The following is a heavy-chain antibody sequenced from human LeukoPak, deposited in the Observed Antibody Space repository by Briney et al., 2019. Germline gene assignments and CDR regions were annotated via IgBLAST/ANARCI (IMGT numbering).Heavy chain of an antibody. V-gene: IGHV1-2*02. CDR2: IHPNTGGT. Sequence: ASVKVSCKAPGYTFTGHYIHWVRQAPGQGLEWMGWIHPNTGGTKYAQKFQGRVTMTRDTSSSTAYMELSSLRSADTAVYYCASEYKYDSSGANAFDIWGQGTMVTVSS. D-gene: IGHD3-22*01. J-gene: IGHJ3*02. CDR3: ASEYKYDSSGANAFDI. CDR1: GYTFTGHY.